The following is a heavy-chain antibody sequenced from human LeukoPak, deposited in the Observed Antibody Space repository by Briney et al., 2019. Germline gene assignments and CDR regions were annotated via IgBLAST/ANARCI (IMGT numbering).Heavy chain of an antibody. CDR2: IYYSGST. CDR3: AKYNDFLNGYYYMDV. Sequence: SETLSLTCTVSGGSIISYYWSWIRQPPGKGLEWIGYIYYSGSTNYNPSLKSRVTISVDTSKNQFSLKLSSVTAADTAVYYCAKYNDFLNGYYYMDVWGKGTTVTVSS. J-gene: IGHJ6*03. D-gene: IGHD3-3*01. CDR1: GGSIISYY. V-gene: IGHV4-59*01.